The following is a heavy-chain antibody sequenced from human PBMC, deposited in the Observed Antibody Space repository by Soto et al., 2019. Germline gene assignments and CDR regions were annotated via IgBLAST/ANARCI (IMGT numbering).Heavy chain of an antibody. D-gene: IGHD6-13*01. Sequence: ASVKVSCKASGYTFTSYGISWLRQSAGQGLEWMGWISAYNGNTNYAQKLQGRVTMTTDTSTSTAYMELRSLRSDDTAVYYCARDAVASSWYRDNWFDPWGQGTLVTVSS. CDR1: GYTFTSYG. CDR2: ISAYNGNT. J-gene: IGHJ5*02. V-gene: IGHV1-18*04. CDR3: ARDAVASSWYRDNWFDP.